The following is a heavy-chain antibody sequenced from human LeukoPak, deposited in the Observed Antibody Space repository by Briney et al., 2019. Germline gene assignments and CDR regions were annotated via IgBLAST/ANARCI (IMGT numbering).Heavy chain of an antibody. J-gene: IGHJ5*01. CDR3: AREMGWLQCDS. V-gene: IGHV3-53*01. D-gene: IGHD5-24*01. Sequence: GGSLRLSCELSGFNASVLFMTGVRRAPGKGLEWVSAIYNDVITANTNSVEGRFTVSRDISKNTLYLQMHSLRTEDTAVYYCAREMGWLQCDSWGQGTLVSVSS. CDR2: IYNDVIT. CDR1: GFNASVLF.